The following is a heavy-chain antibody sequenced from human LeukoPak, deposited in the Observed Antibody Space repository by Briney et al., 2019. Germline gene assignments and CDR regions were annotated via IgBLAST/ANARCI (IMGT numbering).Heavy chain of an antibody. D-gene: IGHD4-17*01. V-gene: IGHV3-73*01. CDR1: GFPFSSYA. J-gene: IGHJ4*02. CDR2: IRDKANNYAT. CDR3: TTYGDYAIDF. Sequence: GGSLRLSCSASGFPFSSYAMHWVRQAPGKGLEWVGRIRDKANNYATAYAASLGGRFTVSRDDSKNTAYLQMNSLKTEDTAVYYCTTYGDYAIDFRGQGTLVTVSS.